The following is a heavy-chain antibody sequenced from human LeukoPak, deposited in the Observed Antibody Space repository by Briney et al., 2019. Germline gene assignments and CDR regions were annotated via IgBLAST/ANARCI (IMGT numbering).Heavy chain of an antibody. CDR1: GFTFSSYW. CDR2: IKQDGSEK. CDR3: AKVSAGGRTYDAFDI. J-gene: IGHJ3*02. Sequence: GGSLRLSCAASGFTFSSYWMSWVRQAPGKGLEWVANIKQDGSEKYYVDSVKGRFTISRDNAKNSLYLQMNSLRAEDTAVYYCAKVSAGGRTYDAFDIWGQGTMVTVSS. V-gene: IGHV3-7*03. D-gene: IGHD1-14*01.